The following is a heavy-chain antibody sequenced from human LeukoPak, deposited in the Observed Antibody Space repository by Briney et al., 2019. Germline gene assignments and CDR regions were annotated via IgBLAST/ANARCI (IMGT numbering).Heavy chain of an antibody. CDR2: INPNSGGT. V-gene: IGHV1-2*02. CDR1: GYTFIGYY. D-gene: IGHD5-12*01. J-gene: IGHJ4*02. CDR3: ARVGRGGYDSLDY. Sequence: ASVKVSCKASGYTFIGYYMHWVRQAPGQGLEWMGWINPNSGGTNYAQKFQGRVTMTRDTSISTAYMELSRLRSDDTAVDYCARVGRGGYDSLDYWGQGTLVTVSS.